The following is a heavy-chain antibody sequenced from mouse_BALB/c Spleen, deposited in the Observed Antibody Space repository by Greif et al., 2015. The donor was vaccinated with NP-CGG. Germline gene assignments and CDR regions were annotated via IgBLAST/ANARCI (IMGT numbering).Heavy chain of an antibody. D-gene: IGHD1-1*01. CDR1: GYTFTSYW. CDR3: ARLRTDYYAMDY. CDR2: INPSTGYT. V-gene: IGHV1-7*01. J-gene: IGHJ4*01. Sequence: QVQLQQSGAELAKPGASVKMSCKASGYTFTSYWMHWVKQRPGQGLEWIGYINPSTGYTEYNQKFKDKATLTADKSSSTAYTQLSSLTSEDSAVYYCARLRTDYYAMDYWGQGTSVTVSS.